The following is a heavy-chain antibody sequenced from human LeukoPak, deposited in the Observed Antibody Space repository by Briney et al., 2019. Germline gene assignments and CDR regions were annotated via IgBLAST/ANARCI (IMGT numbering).Heavy chain of an antibody. CDR3: ARGAYSSSWLNFDY. D-gene: IGHD6-13*01. J-gene: IGHJ4*02. CDR2: ISYCGSNK. CDR1: GFTLCSYG. Sequence: PGGSLRLSCAASGFTLCSYGMHWVRQAPGKGLEWVAVISYCGSNKYYADSVKGRFTITRDNSKNTLYLQMNSMRAEDTAVYYCARGAYSSSWLNFDYWGRGTLVTVSS. V-gene: IGHV3-30*03.